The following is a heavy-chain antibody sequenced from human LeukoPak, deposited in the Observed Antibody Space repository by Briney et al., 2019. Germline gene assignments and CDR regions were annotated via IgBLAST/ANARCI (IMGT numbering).Heavy chain of an antibody. CDR3: ARWHIVVVPAAMESARNWFDQ. CDR2: IYYSGST. D-gene: IGHD2-2*01. V-gene: IGHV4-31*03. CDR1: GGSISSGGYY. Sequence: SETLSLTCTVSGGSISSGGYYWSWIRQHPGKGLEWIGYIYYSGSTYYNPSLKSRVTISVDTSKNQFSLKLSSVTAADTAVYYCARWHIVVVPAAMESARNWFDQWGQGTLVTVYS. J-gene: IGHJ5*02.